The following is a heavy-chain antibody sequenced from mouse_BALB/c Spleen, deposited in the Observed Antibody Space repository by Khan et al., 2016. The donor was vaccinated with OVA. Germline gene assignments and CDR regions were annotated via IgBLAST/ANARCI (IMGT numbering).Heavy chain of an antibody. CDR3: ARHVTTGGFVY. Sequence: VQLQQSGAELVKPGASVKLSCTASGFNIKDTYMNWVKQRPEQGLEWIGRIDPANGNSKYDPKFQGKATITTDTSSNTAYLQLNSLTSEDTAVYYCARHVTTGGFVYWGQGTLVTVSA. D-gene: IGHD1-1*01. CDR2: IDPANGNS. CDR1: GFNIKDTY. V-gene: IGHV14-3*02. J-gene: IGHJ3*01.